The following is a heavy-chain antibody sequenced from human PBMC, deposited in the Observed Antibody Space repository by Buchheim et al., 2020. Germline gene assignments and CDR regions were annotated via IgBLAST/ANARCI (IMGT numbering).Heavy chain of an antibody. CDR3: AQVGKGYNYVDH. D-gene: IGHD5-18*01. CDR1: GGSISSSAYY. CDR2: IYYSGTT. V-gene: IGHV4-39*01. J-gene: IGHJ4*02. Sequence: QLQLQESGPGLVKPSESLSLTCTVSGGSISSSAYYWGWIRQPPGKGLEWIGNIYYSGTTFYNPSLKSRVTISMDASKTQFSLNLRSVTAADTAVYYCAQVGKGYNYVDHWGQGTL.